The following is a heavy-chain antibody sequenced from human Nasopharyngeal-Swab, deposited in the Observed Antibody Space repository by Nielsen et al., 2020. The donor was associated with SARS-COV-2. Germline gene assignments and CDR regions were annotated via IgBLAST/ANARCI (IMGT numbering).Heavy chain of an antibody. CDR1: GYTFTSDG. D-gene: IGHD2-2*01. J-gene: IGHJ5*02. Sequence: ASLKVSCKASGYTFTSDGISWVRQAPGQGLEWLGWIRGYNGFTNYAQKFQGRVTMTTETSTNTAYMELRSLTSDDTAGYYCARDQGFTSSYWFDPWGQGTLVTVSS. CDR3: ARDQGFTSSYWFDP. V-gene: IGHV1-18*01. CDR2: IRGYNGFT.